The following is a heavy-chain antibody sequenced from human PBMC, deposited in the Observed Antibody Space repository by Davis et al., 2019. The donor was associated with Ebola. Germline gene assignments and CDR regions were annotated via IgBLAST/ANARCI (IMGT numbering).Heavy chain of an antibody. V-gene: IGHV4-59*01. J-gene: IGHJ4*02. CDR1: AGSISSYY. CDR3: ARMRRTSPDN. D-gene: IGHD3-3*01. Sequence: MPSETLSLTCTVSAGSISSYYWSWIRQPPGKGLEWTGYIYYSGGTNYNPSLKSRVTISVDTSKNQFSLKLSSVTAADTAVYYCARMRRTSPDNWGQGTLVTVSS. CDR2: IYYSGGT.